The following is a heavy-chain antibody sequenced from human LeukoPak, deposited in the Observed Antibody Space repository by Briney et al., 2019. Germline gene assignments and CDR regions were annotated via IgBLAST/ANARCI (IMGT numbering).Heavy chain of an antibody. CDR3: ARDTLEYSNSPDALDI. D-gene: IGHD4-23*01. J-gene: IGHJ3*02. CDR2: ISSSSSYI. V-gene: IGHV3-21*01. Sequence: GGSLRLSCAASGFTLSTYNINWVRQAPGKGLEWVSSISSSSSYIYYADSLKGRFTISRDNAKNSLYMQMESLRDEDTAIYYCARDTLEYSNSPDALDIWGQGTMVTVSS. CDR1: GFTLSTYN.